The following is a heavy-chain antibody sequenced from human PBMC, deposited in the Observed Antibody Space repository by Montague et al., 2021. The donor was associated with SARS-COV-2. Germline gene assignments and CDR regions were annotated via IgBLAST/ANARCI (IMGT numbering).Heavy chain of an antibody. CDR2: ISYDGSNK. J-gene: IGHJ4*02. CDR3: ARAHSGSYPNYFDY. Sequence: SLRLSCAASGFTFSSYGMHWVRQAPGKGLEWVAVISYDGSNKYYADSVKGRFTISRDNSKNTLYLQMNSLRAEDTAVYYCARAHSGSYPNYFDYWGQGTLVTVSS. CDR1: GFTFSSYG. V-gene: IGHV3-30*03. D-gene: IGHD1-26*01.